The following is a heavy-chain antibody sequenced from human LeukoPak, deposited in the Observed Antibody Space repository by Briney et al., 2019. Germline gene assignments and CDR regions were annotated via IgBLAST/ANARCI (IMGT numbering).Heavy chain of an antibody. CDR3: ASVYPDYDILTGYYGLDY. V-gene: IGHV3-11*01. J-gene: IGHJ4*02. CDR1: GFTFSDYY. CDR2: ISSSGSTI. Sequence: GGSLRLSCAASGFTFSDYYMSWIRQAPGKGLEWVSYISSSGSTIYYADSVKGRFTISRDNAKNSLYLQMNSLRAEDTAVYYCASVYPDYDILTGYYGLDYWGQGTLVTVSS. D-gene: IGHD3-9*01.